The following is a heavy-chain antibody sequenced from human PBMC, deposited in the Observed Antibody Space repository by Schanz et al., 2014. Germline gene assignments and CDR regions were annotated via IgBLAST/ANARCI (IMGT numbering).Heavy chain of an antibody. D-gene: IGHD2-2*01. CDR1: GFTFSDSW. CDR2: TSNDGSFT. Sequence: VQLVESGGGVVQPGRSLRLSCAASGFTFSDSWMHWVRQAPGKGLVWVSRTSNDGSFTTFADSVKGRFTISRDNAKNSLYLQMNSLRAEDTAVYYCAKVAPAATYLDSWGLGTLVTVSS. V-gene: IGHV3-74*02. CDR3: AKVAPAATYLDS. J-gene: IGHJ4*02.